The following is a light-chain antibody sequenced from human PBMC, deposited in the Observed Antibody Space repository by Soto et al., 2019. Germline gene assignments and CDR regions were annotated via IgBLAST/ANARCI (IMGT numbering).Light chain of an antibody. V-gene: IGKV1-9*01. J-gene: IGKJ3*01. Sequence: DIQLTQSPSFLSASVGDRVTITCRASRGISSSLAWYQQKPGKAPKLLIYAASTLQSGVPPRFSGSGSETEFTLTISSLQPEDLATYYCQQLNSYPLFGPGTKVDIK. CDR3: QQLNSYPL. CDR1: RGISSS. CDR2: AAS.